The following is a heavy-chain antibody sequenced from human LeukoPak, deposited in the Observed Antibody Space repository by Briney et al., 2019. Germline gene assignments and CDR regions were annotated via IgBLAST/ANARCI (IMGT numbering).Heavy chain of an antibody. CDR2: ISGSGGST. CDR1: GFTFSSYA. D-gene: IGHD3-22*01. V-gene: IGHV3-23*01. J-gene: IGHJ4*02. Sequence: SGGSLRLSCAASGFTFSSYAMSWVRQAPGKGLEWVSAISGSGGSTYSADPVKGRFTISRDNSKNTLYLQMNSLRAEGTAVYYCAKVGITYYYDSSGYDWDYWGQGTLVTVSS. CDR3: AKVGITYYYDSSGYDWDY.